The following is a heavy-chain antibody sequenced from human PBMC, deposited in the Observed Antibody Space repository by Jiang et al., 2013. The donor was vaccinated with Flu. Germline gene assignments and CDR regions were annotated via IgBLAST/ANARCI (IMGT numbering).Heavy chain of an antibody. V-gene: IGHV4-39*01. Sequence: PGLVKPSETLSLTCTVSGGSINGSTYYWAWVRQPPGKGLEWVGSIFYSGYTYYNPSLTSRVSMSVDTSKNQFSLKLTSVTAADTGVFYCARHELEYYNLLGSFDPWGQGILVIVSS. D-gene: IGHD2/OR15-2a*01. J-gene: IGHJ5*02. CDR1: GGSINGSTYY. CDR3: ARHELEYYNLLGSFDP. CDR2: IFYSGYT.